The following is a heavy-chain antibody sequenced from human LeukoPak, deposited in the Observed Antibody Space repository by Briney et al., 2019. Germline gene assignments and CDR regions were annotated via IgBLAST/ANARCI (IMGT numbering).Heavy chain of an antibody. Sequence: SETLSLTCTASGGSISSSSFYWGWIRQPPGKGLEWIGSINYSGSTYYNPSLKSRVTISVDTSKNRFSLKLSSVTAADTAVYYCARHPGGVQGVPYYFDSWGQGTLVTVSS. J-gene: IGHJ4*02. V-gene: IGHV4-39*01. D-gene: IGHD3-10*01. CDR1: GGSISSSSFY. CDR2: INYSGST. CDR3: ARHPGGVQGVPYYFDS.